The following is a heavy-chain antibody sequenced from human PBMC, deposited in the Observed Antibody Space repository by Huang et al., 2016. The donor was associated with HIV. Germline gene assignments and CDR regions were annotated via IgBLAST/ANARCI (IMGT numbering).Heavy chain of an antibody. D-gene: IGHD2-21*02. V-gene: IGHV7-4-1*02. J-gene: IGHJ3*02. CDR2: INTETGRP. Sequence: QVQLVQSGSELKKPGDSVKVSCKSSGYSFTNYGVHWVRQATGRGIEWMGWINTETGRPRDAQDFTGRVVVSLDTSVSTAYLQISILKPEDSAIYYCVRVRRVTDRYCVADCNTIDTFDIWGQGTLVTVSA. CDR1: GYSFTNYG. CDR3: VRVRRVTDRYCVADCNTIDTFDI.